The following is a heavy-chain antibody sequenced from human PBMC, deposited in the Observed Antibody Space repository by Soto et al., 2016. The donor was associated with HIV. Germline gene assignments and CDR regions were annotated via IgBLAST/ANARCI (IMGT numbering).Heavy chain of an antibody. D-gene: IGHD3-10*01. Sequence: EVQLVESGGGLVQPGGSLKLSCAASGFSFSGSAMHWVRQASGKGLEWVGRMRNKANNYATLYAASVKGRFTISRDDSKNTAYLQMNSLETEDTAVCYCRVSMGRGNYWGQGTLVTVSS. CDR3: RVSMGRGNY. V-gene: IGHV3-73*01. CDR2: MRNKANNYAT. J-gene: IGHJ4*02. CDR1: GFSFSGSA.